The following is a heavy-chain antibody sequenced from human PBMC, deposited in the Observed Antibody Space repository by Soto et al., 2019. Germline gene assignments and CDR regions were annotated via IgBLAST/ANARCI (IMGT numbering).Heavy chain of an antibody. D-gene: IGHD2-2*01. Sequence: QVQLQESGPGLVKPSGTLSLICIVSGDSVTFGHHYWSWILQPPGKGLEWIGHIFFTGATNYSPSLNSQGNMSVDSSKRQSSLNLTSVTAADSAIYGCAMDRSDSARSSLSRRLDVWGQGTTVTVSS. CDR1: GDSVTFGHHY. CDR2: IFFTGAT. CDR3: AMDRSDSARSSLSRRLDV. J-gene: IGHJ6*02. V-gene: IGHV4-61*01.